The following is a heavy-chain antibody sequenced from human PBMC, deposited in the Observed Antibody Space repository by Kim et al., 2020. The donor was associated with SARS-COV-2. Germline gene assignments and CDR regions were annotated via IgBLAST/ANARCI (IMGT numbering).Heavy chain of an antibody. Sequence: YNPALKSRVSISVDTSKNQFSLKLTSVTAADTAVYYCARNGYYYDRAFDYWGQGTLVTVSS. D-gene: IGHD3-22*01. CDR3: ARNGYYYDRAFDY. V-gene: IGHV4-59*01. J-gene: IGHJ4*02.